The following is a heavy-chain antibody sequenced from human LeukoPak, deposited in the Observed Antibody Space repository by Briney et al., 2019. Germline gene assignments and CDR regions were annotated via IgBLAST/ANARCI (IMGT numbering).Heavy chain of an antibody. CDR1: GFTFSDSA. V-gene: IGHV3-23*01. CDR3: GRYIQLSY. D-gene: IGHD5-12*01. CDR2: ISASGVST. J-gene: IGHJ4*02. Sequence: GGSLRLSCAASGFTFSDSAMTWVRQAPGKGLEWVSLISASGVSTYYADSVKGRFTISRDNSNTTLYLQMGSLRAGDTAVYFCGRYIQLSYLGQGALVTVSS.